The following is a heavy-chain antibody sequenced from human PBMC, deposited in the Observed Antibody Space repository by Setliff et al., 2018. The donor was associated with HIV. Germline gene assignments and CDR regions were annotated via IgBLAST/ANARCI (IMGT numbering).Heavy chain of an antibody. D-gene: IGHD3-22*01. CDR1: GYSISDGYY. J-gene: IGHJ4*03. CDR3: ARVEPFKLDYQETSGYFDY. CDR2: VYTRGNT. V-gene: IGHV4-38-2*01. Sequence: SETLSLTCAVSGYSISDGYYWGWIRLPPGKGLEWIGNVYTRGNTYYNPSLKSRVTMSIDASKNRFSLKLSPVTAADTAVYYCARVEPFKLDYQETSGYFDYWGHGTQVTVSS.